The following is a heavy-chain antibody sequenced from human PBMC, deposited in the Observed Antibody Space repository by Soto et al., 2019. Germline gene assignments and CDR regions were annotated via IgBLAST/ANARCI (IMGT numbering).Heavy chain of an antibody. V-gene: IGHV3-30*18. Sequence: VQLVESGGGVVQPGRSLRLSCAASGFTFSDYAMDWVRQAPSKRLKWVAVVSHDERNTHCADSVKGRFTISRDSSKNTVSLEMTSLRAEDTAVYYCAKGGRQWLVTSDFNYWGQGALVTVSS. D-gene: IGHD6-19*01. CDR2: VSHDERNT. CDR1: GFTFSDYA. CDR3: AKGGRQWLVTSDFNY. J-gene: IGHJ4*02.